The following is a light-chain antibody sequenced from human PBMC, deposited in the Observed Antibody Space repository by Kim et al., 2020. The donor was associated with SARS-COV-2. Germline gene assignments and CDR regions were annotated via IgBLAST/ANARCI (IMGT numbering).Light chain of an antibody. CDR1: QSVNRN. V-gene: IGKV3-15*01. CDR2: GAS. J-gene: IGKJ1*01. CDR3: QQYSNWALT. Sequence: ETVMTQSPATLSVSPGERVTLSCRASQSVNRNLAWYQQKPGQAPRLLIYGASTRATGIPARFSGSGTGTEFTLTISSLQSEDFTIYYCQQYSNWALTFGQGTKVDIK.